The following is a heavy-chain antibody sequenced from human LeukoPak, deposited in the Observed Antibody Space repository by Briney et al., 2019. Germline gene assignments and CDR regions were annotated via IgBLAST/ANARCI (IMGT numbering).Heavy chain of an antibody. V-gene: IGHV1-69*05. CDR2: IIPIFGTA. Sequence: SVKVSCKASGGTFSSYAISWVRQAPGQGLEWMGGIIPIFGTANYAQKFQGRVTMTRDMSTSTVYMELSSLRSEDTAVYYCARDRVIYDRLHPLGDYWGQGTLVTVSS. J-gene: IGHJ4*02. CDR3: ARDRVIYDRLHPLGDY. D-gene: IGHD3-22*01. CDR1: GGTFSSYA.